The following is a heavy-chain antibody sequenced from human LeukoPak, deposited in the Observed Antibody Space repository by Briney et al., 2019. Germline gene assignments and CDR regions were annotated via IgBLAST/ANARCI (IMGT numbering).Heavy chain of an antibody. D-gene: IGHD6-13*01. CDR2: IYTSGNT. CDR1: GGSISSYY. J-gene: IGHJ4*02. Sequence: PSETLSLTCTVSGGSISSYYWSWIRQSAGKGLEWIGRIYTSGNTNYNPSLKSRVTISVDTSKNQFSLKLSSVTAADTAVYYCARVRRSSSWSSYFDYWGQGTLVTVSS. V-gene: IGHV4-4*07. CDR3: ARVRRSSSWSSYFDY.